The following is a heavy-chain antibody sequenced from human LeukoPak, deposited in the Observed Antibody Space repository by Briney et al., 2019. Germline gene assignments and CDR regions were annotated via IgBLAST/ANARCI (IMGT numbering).Heavy chain of an antibody. V-gene: IGHV3-64*01. D-gene: IGHD3-22*01. Sequence: PGGSLRLSCAASGFTFSSYAMHWVRQAPGKGLEYVSAISSNGGSTYYANSVKGRFTISRDNSKNTLYLQMGSLRAEDMAVYYCARALYDSSGYPNPTPFDYWGQGTLVTVSS. J-gene: IGHJ4*02. CDR3: ARALYDSSGYPNPTPFDY. CDR2: ISSNGGST. CDR1: GFTFSSYA.